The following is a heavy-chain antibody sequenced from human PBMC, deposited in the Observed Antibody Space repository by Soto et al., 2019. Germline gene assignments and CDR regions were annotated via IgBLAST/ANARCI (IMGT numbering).Heavy chain of an antibody. V-gene: IGHV3-21*01. CDR1: GFTFSSYS. J-gene: IGHJ6*02. CDR2: ISSSSSYT. D-gene: IGHD3-22*01. CDR3: ARVGYYDSSGYYGTYYYYYGMDV. Sequence: PGGSLRLSCAASGFTFSSYSMNWVRQAPGKGLEWVSSISSSSSYTYYADSVKGRFTISRDNAKNSLYLQMNSLRAEDTAVYYCARVGYYDSSGYYGTYYYYYGMDVWGQGTTVTVSS.